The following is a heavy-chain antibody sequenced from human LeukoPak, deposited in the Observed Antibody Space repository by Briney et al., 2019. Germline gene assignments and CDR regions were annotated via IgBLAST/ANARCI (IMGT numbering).Heavy chain of an antibody. D-gene: IGHD2-2*01. V-gene: IGHV1-24*01. J-gene: IGHJ4*02. CDR2: FDPEDGET. Sequence: GASVKVSCKVSGYTLTELSMHWVRQAPGKGLEWMGGFDPEDGETIYAQKFQGRVTMTEDTSTDTAYMELSSLRSEDTAVYYCVKSVGYCTSTSCYFDYWGQGTLVTVSS. CDR1: GYTLTELS. CDR3: VKSVGYCTSTSCYFDY.